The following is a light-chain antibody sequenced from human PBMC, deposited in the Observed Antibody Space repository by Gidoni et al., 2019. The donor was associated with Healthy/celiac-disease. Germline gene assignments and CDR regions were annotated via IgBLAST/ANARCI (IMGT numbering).Light chain of an antibody. CDR1: QSVSSY. Sequence: EIVLTQSPATLSLSPGERATLSCRASQSVSSYLAWYQQKPGQAPRLLIYDASNRATGIPARFSGSGPGTDFTLTISSLEPEDFAVYYCQQRSTRIFTFXPXTKVDIK. V-gene: IGKV3D-11*02. CDR3: QQRSTRIFT. CDR2: DAS. J-gene: IGKJ3*01.